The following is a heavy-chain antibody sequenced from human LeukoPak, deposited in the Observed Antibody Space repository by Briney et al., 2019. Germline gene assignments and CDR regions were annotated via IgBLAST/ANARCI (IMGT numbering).Heavy chain of an antibody. CDR1: GFTFTTSS. CDR2: ISDSGVNT. Sequence: GGSLRLSCAASGFTFTTSSMTWVRQAPGKGLEWVSSISDSGVNTFYGDSVKGRFTISRDNSKNTLSLQMNSLRVDDTAVYYCARGRGTNSGPTLEYWGQGSLVTVSS. D-gene: IGHD6-19*01. J-gene: IGHJ4*02. V-gene: IGHV3-23*01. CDR3: ARGRGTNSGPTLEY.